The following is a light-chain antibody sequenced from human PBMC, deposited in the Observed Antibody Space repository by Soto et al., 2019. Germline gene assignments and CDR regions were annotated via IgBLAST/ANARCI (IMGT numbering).Light chain of an antibody. V-gene: IGLV2-8*01. Sequence: QSVLTQPASVPGSPGQSVTISCTGTSSDVGGYQYVSWYQQYPSKAPKLMIYAVNKRPSGVPDRFSGSRSGNTASLTVSGLQAEDEADYYCSSYAGSNNYVFGTGTKVTVL. CDR2: AVN. CDR1: SSDVGGYQY. J-gene: IGLJ1*01. CDR3: SSYAGSNNYV.